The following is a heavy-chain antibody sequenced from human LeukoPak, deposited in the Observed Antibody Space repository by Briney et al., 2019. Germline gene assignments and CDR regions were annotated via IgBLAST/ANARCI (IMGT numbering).Heavy chain of an antibody. D-gene: IGHD1-26*01. V-gene: IGHV4-31*03. CDR2: ISYTGGT. J-gene: IGHJ4*02. CDR1: GGSVNNGPYY. Sequence: PSGTLSLTCTVSGGSVNNGPYYWSWIRQHPGKGLEWIGYISYTGGTYYNPSLESRVSMSVDTSKNQFSLKLSSVAAADTAMYYCARIIVGASFDYWGQGTLVTVSS. CDR3: ARIIVGASFDY.